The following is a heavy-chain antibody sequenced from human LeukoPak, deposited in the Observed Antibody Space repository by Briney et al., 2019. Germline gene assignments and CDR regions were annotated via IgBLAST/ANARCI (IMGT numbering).Heavy chain of an antibody. V-gene: IGHV1-2*02. D-gene: IGHD3-10*01. CDR3: ARDRGSWFDP. CDR1: GYTFTSYY. CDR2: INPNSGGT. Sequence: GASVKVSCKTSGYTFTSYYMHWMRQAPRQGLEWVGMINPNSGGTNYAQKFQGRVTMTRDTSISTAYMELSRLRSDDTAVYYCARDRGSWFDPWGQGTLVTVSS. J-gene: IGHJ5*02.